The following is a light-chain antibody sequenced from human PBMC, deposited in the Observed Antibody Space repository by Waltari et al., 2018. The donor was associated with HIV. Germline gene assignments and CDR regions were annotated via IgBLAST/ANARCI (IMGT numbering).Light chain of an antibody. V-gene: IGLV1-51*01. J-gene: IGLJ1*01. CDR1: NSNLGNNY. CDR2: GNG. Sequence: QSILTQPPSVSAAPGQKVTISCSGDNSNLGNNYVSWYQQVPGRAPRLLIYGNGRRPAGIPGRLSASKAGMSATLDIAGLQIVDEADYYCGTWDSSLSLYVFGTGTTVAVL. CDR3: GTWDSSLSLYV.